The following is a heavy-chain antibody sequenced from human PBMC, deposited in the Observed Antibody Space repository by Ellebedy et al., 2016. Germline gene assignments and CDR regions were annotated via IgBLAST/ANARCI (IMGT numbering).Heavy chain of an antibody. Sequence: SETLSLTCTVSGGSVSSGSYYWSWIRQPPGKGLEWIGYIYYSGSTNYNPSLKSRVTISVDTSKNQFSLKLSSVTAADTAVYYCARGPTMIVVDWGQGTLVTVSS. CDR1: GGSVSSGSYY. D-gene: IGHD3-22*01. CDR3: ARGPTMIVVD. CDR2: IYYSGST. V-gene: IGHV4-61*01. J-gene: IGHJ4*02.